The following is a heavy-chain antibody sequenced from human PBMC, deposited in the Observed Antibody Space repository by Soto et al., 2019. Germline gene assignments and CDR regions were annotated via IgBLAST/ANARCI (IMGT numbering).Heavy chain of an antibody. D-gene: IGHD3-10*01. J-gene: IGHJ6*01. CDR2: IFQTGST. V-gene: IGHV4-30-2*01. CDR1: VGSVNSGDYS. Sequence: SDTLSLTCAFSVGSVNSGDYSWSWIRQPPGKGLEWIGYIFQTGSTYYKSSLKSRVTISVDRSKNQFSLKLRSVTAADTAVYYCARDFGPYGMDVWGQGTTVTVSS. CDR3: ARDFGPYGMDV.